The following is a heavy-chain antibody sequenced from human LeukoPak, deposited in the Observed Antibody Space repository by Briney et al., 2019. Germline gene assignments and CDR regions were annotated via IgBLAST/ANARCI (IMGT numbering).Heavy chain of an antibody. CDR3: ARGLYGSGLWGAFDI. J-gene: IGHJ3*02. CDR2: INHSGST. CDR1: GGSFSGYY. D-gene: IGHD3-10*01. V-gene: IGHV4-34*01. Sequence: SETLSLTCAVYGGSFSGYYWSWIRQPPGKGLEWVGEINHSGSTNYNPSLKSRVTISVDTSKNQFSLKLSSVTAADTAVYYCARGLYGSGLWGAFDIWGQGTMVTVSS.